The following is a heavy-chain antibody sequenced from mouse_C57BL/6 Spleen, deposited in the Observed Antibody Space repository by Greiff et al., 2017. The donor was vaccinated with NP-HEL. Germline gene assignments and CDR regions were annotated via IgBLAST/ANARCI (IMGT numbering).Heavy chain of an antibody. V-gene: IGHV1-4*01. D-gene: IGHD1-1*01. CDR3: ARKDIYYYGSSYAWFAY. Sequence: VQLQQSGAELARPGASVKMSCKASGYTFTSYTMHWVNQRPGQGLEWIGYINPSSGYTKYNQKFKDKATLTADKSSSTAYMQLSSLTSEDSAVYYCARKDIYYYGSSYAWFAYWGQGTLVTVSA. CDR2: INPSSGYT. CDR1: GYTFTSYT. J-gene: IGHJ3*01.